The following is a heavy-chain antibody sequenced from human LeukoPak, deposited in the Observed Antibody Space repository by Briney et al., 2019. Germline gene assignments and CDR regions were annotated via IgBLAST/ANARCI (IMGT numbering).Heavy chain of an antibody. J-gene: IGHJ4*02. D-gene: IGHD2-21*01. Sequence: SETLSLTCTVSGGSISSSSYYWGWIRQPPGKGLEWIGSIYYSGSTYHNPSLKSRVTISVDTSKNQFSLKLSSLTAADTAVYYCARSLHISAPFDVWGQGTLVTVSS. CDR2: IYYSGST. CDR1: GGSISSSSYY. CDR3: ARSLHISAPFDV. V-gene: IGHV4-39*01.